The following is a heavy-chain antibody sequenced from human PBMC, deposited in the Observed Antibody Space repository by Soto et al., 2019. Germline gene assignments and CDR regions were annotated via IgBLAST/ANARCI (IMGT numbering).Heavy chain of an antibody. CDR1: GGSISNNDYY. D-gene: IGHD3-3*01. CDR3: ARAMFGVVLARYSMDV. Sequence: QVQLQESGPGLVKPSQTLALTCTVSGGSISNNDYYWSWIRQPPGKGLECIGYIFYSGSTYYNPCLENRITMSVDTAKIQFSLQLSSVTPADTAVYFCARAMFGVVLARYSMDVWGQGTTVTVSS. J-gene: IGHJ6*02. V-gene: IGHV4-30-4*08. CDR2: IFYSGST.